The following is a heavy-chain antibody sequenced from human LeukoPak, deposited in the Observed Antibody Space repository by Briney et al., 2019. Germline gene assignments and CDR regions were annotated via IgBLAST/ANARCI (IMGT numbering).Heavy chain of an antibody. CDR2: ISYDGSNK. V-gene: IGHV3-30*18. CDR3: AKDKWYQLRCYFDY. Sequence: GRSLRLSCAASGFTFSSYGMHWVRQAPGKGLEWVAVISYDGSNKYYADSVKGRFTISRDNSKNTLYLQMNSLRAEDTAVYYCAKDKWYQLRCYFDYWGQGTLVTVSS. D-gene: IGHD2-15*01. CDR1: GFTFSSYG. J-gene: IGHJ4*02.